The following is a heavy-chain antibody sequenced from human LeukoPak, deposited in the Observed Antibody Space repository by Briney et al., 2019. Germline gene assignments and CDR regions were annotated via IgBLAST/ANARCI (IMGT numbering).Heavy chain of an antibody. CDR1: GFTVSSNY. J-gene: IGHJ4*02. D-gene: IGHD3-22*01. CDR2: IYSGGST. V-gene: IGHV3-66*01. CDR3: ARNVLVSSGPSDY. Sequence: PGGSLRLSCAASGFTVSSNYMSWVRQAPGKGLEWVSVIYSGGSTYYADSVKGRFTISRDNSKNTLYLQMNSLRAEDTAVYYCARNVLVSSGPSDYWGQGTLVTVSS.